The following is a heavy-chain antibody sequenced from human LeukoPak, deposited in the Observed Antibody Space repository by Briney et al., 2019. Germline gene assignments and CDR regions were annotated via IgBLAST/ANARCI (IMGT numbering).Heavy chain of an antibody. J-gene: IGHJ4*02. D-gene: IGHD5-18*01. Sequence: GASVKVSCKASGYTFTTNYIHWVRQAPGQGLEWMAIINPSGGSATYAQKFQDRLTMTRDTSTSTVYMELSSLRSDDTAIYYCARGFSYGCDYWGQGTLVTVSS. CDR1: GYTFTTNY. CDR2: INPSGGSA. V-gene: IGHV1-46*01. CDR3: ARGFSYGCDY.